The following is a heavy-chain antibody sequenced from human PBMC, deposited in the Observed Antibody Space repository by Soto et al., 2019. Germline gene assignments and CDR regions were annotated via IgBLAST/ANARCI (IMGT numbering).Heavy chain of an antibody. D-gene: IGHD1-26*01. CDR1: GDSISSSTYY. Sequence: SETLSLTCTVSGDSISSSTYYWGWIRQPPGKGLEWIGSIYYSGSTHYNPSLRSRGTMSVDTSKNQFSLRLSSVTAADTAVYYCASLRVGATIDYWGQGTLVTVSS. CDR3: ASLRVGATIDY. V-gene: IGHV4-39*01. J-gene: IGHJ4*02. CDR2: IYYSGST.